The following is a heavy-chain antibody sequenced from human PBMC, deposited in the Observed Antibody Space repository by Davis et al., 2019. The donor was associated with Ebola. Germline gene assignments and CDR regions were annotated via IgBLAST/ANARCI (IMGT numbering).Heavy chain of an antibody. CDR3: AKGNQAGYPTTFDY. D-gene: IGHD3-9*01. V-gene: IGHV3-23*01. Sequence: GESLKISCAASGFTFSSYAMSWVRQAPGKGLQWVSSISDSGGSTYYADSVKGRFTISRDNSKHTLYLQMNSLRAEDTAIYYCAKGNQAGYPTTFDYWGQGTLVTVSS. CDR1: GFTFSSYA. J-gene: IGHJ4*02. CDR2: ISDSGGST.